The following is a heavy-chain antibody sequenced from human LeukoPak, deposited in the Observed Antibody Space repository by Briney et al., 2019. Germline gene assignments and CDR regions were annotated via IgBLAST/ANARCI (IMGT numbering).Heavy chain of an antibody. Sequence: GASVKVSCKASGYTFTSYYMHWVRQAPGQGLEWMGIINPSGGSTSYAQKFQGRVTMTRDTSTSTVYMELSSLRSEDTAVYYCARDPVGTHRQWPEYFDYWGQGTLVTVSS. J-gene: IGHJ4*02. CDR3: ARDPVGTHRQWPEYFDY. V-gene: IGHV1-46*01. D-gene: IGHD6-19*01. CDR2: INPSGGST. CDR1: GYTFTSYY.